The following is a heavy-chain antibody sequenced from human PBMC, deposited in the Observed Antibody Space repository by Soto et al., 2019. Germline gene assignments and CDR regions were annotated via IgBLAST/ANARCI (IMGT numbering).Heavy chain of an antibody. V-gene: IGHV3-23*01. D-gene: IGHD2-2*01. Sequence: EVQLLESGGGVVQPGGSLRLSCAASEFTFSTHAMTWVRQAPGKGLEWVSSISGSGGSTYYADSVKGRFTISRDNSKNTLYLQMNSLRAEDAAVYSCAKAGYCVSTSCYFPFDSWGQGTLVTVSS. CDR3: AKAGYCVSTSCYFPFDS. J-gene: IGHJ4*02. CDR1: EFTFSTHA. CDR2: ISGSGGST.